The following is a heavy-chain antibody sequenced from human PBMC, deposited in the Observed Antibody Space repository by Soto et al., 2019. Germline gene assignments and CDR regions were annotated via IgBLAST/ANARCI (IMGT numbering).Heavy chain of an antibody. CDR1: GGSVSSGDYY. D-gene: IGHD2-15*01. Sequence: QVQLQESGPGLVKPSQNLSLTCTVSGGSVSSGDYYWSCIRQPPGKGLEWIGYIYYSGSTYYNPSLKSRVTISVDTSKNQFSLKLSSVTAADTAVYYCARARGARYFDYWGQGTLVTVSS. V-gene: IGHV4-30-4*01. CDR2: IYYSGST. J-gene: IGHJ4*02. CDR3: ARARGARYFDY.